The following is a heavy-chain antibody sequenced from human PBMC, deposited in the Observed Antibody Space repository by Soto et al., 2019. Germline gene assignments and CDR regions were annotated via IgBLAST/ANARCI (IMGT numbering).Heavy chain of an antibody. CDR1: GYSFSNHW. CDR3: ARQAAAGKYYYAMDV. J-gene: IGHJ6*02. D-gene: IGHD6-13*01. V-gene: IGHV5-51*01. Sequence: GESLKISCAASGYSFSNHWIGWVRQMPGKGLEWVGIIYPGDSNTRYSPSFQGQVTISADKSINTTYLQWSSLKASDTAIYYCARQAAAGKYYYAMDVWGQGTTVTVSS. CDR2: IYPGDSNT.